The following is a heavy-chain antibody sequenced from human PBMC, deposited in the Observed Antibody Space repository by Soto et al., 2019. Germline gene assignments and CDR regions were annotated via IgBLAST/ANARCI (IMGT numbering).Heavy chain of an antibody. V-gene: IGHV5-51*01. D-gene: IGHD6-13*01. CDR3: ARPGYSSSWSSWFDP. CDR2: IYPGDSDT. Sequence: GESLKISCKGSGYSFTSYWIGWVRQMPGKGLECMGIIYPGDSDTRYSPSFQGQVTISADKSISTAYLQWSSLKASDTAMYYCARPGYSSSWSSWFDPWGQGTLVTVSS. J-gene: IGHJ5*02. CDR1: GYSFTSYW.